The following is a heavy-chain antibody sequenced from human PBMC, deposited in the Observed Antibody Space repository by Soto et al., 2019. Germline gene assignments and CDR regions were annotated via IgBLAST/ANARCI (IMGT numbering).Heavy chain of an antibody. CDR3: ARSRNVAEFNDYGGNYHGFDT. CDR1: GGSVNSHA. Sequence: QVQLEQSGAEVKKAGSSVKVSCKAFGGSVNSHAISWVRQAPGQGLEWMGGIIPMFGTPTYAQRFQAGVTIGADESTSTVYLDLSSLRSEDTAMYYCARSRNVAEFNDYGGNYHGFDTWGQGTMVTVSS. D-gene: IGHD4-17*01. CDR2: IIPMFGTP. V-gene: IGHV1-69*01. J-gene: IGHJ3*02.